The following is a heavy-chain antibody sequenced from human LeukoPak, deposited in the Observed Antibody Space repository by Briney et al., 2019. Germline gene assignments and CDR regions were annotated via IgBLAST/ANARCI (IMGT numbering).Heavy chain of an antibody. Sequence: GGSLRLSCAASGFTLSSYSMNWVRQAPGKGLEWVSSISSAGNYIYYADSVKGRFTISRDNAKNPLYLQVNSLRAEDTAVYYCARWVNSGSYKLYYGVDVWGQGTTVTVSS. CDR3: ARWVNSGSYKLYYGVDV. CDR1: GFTLSSYS. V-gene: IGHV3-21*01. CDR2: ISSAGNYI. D-gene: IGHD1-26*01. J-gene: IGHJ6*02.